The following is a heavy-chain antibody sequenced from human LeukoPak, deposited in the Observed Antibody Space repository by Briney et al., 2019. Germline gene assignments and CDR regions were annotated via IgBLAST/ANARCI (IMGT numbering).Heavy chain of an antibody. CDR1: GGSISSSNW. Sequence: PSGTLSLTCAVSGGSISSSNWWTWVSQPPGKGLEWIGEIYHSGSTNYNPSLKSRVTISVDKSKNQFSLKLSSVTAADTAVYYCARDLATAGFQDHWGQGTLVTVSS. J-gene: IGHJ4*02. V-gene: IGHV4-4*02. CDR2: IYHSGST. CDR3: ARDLATAGFQDH. D-gene: IGHD6-13*01.